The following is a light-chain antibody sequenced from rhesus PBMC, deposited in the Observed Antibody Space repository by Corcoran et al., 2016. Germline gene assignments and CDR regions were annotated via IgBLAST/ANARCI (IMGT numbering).Light chain of an antibody. CDR3: MQALEFPWT. V-gene: IGKV2-104*02. CDR2: EVS. Sequence: IVMTQTPLSLPVTPGEPASISCRSSQSLLDRERGNTCLDWYLQKPGQSPQLLIYEVSNRASGVPERFSGIGSDTDFTLKISRVEADDVGVYFCMQALEFPWTFGQGTKVQSK. J-gene: IGKJ1*01. CDR1: QSLLDRERGNTC.